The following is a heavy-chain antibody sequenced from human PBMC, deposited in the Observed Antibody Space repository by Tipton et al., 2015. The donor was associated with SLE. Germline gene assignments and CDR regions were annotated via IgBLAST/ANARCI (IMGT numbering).Heavy chain of an antibody. Sequence: TLSLTCTVSGDFISNVGYYWSWIRQPPGKGLEWIGYIYYSGTTNYNPSLKSRVTISVDTSKNQFSLKLSSVTAADTAVYYCARGSGWYSYWYFDLWGRGTLVTVSS. D-gene: IGHD6-19*01. CDR2: IYYSGTT. V-gene: IGHV4-61*08. CDR1: GDFISNVGYY. J-gene: IGHJ2*01. CDR3: ARGSGWYSYWYFDL.